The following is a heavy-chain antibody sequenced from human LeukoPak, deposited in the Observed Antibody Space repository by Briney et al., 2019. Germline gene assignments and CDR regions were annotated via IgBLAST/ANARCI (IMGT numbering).Heavy chain of an antibody. D-gene: IGHD3-10*01. Sequence: AGGSLRLFCAASGFTFSRYGMTWVRQAPGKGLEWVPAISGSGGSIHYADSVKGRFTISRDNSKNTLYLQMNSLRAEDTAIYYCAKDGSFDAFDIWGQGTMVTVSS. J-gene: IGHJ3*02. V-gene: IGHV3-23*01. CDR1: GFTFSRYG. CDR2: ISGSGGSI. CDR3: AKDGSFDAFDI.